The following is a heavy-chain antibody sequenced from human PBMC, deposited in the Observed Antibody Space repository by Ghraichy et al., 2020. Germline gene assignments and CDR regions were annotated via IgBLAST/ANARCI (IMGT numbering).Heavy chain of an antibody. CDR2: INHSGST. CDR1: GGSFSGYY. Sequence: SETLSLTCSVYGGSFSGYYWNCIRQPPGKGLEWIGEINHSGSTNYNPSLKSRVTISVDTSKNQFSLKLSSVTAADTAVYYCARSPYSSSWYGLSWFDPWGQGNLVTVSS. V-gene: IGHV4-34*01. D-gene: IGHD6-13*01. J-gene: IGHJ5*02. CDR3: ARSPYSSSWYGLSWFDP.